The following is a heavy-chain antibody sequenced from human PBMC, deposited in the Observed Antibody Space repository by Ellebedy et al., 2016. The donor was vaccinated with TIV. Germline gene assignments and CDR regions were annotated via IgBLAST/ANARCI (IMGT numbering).Heavy chain of an antibody. Sequence: AASVKVSCKASGYTFTSYGISWVRQAPGQGLEWMGWISAYNGNTNYAQKLQGRVTMTTDTSTSTAYMELRSLRSDDSAVYYCARAGGVGGWYAPYSFDYWGRGTLVTVSS. V-gene: IGHV1-18*01. CDR2: ISAYNGNT. D-gene: IGHD6-19*01. CDR1: GYTFTSYG. J-gene: IGHJ4*02. CDR3: ARAGGVGGWYAPYSFDY.